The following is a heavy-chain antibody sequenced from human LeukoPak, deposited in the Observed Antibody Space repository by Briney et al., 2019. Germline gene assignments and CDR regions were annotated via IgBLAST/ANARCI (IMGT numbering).Heavy chain of an antibody. Sequence: GGSLRLSCAASGFTFSSYWMSWVRQAPGKGVEWVANIKQDGSEKYYVDSVKGRFTISRDNAKNSLYLQMNSLRAEDTAVYYCARVIVVVPAAIDWFDPWGQGTLVTVSS. CDR1: GFTFSSYW. CDR3: ARVIVVVPAAIDWFDP. CDR2: IKQDGSEK. D-gene: IGHD2-2*02. V-gene: IGHV3-7*01. J-gene: IGHJ5*02.